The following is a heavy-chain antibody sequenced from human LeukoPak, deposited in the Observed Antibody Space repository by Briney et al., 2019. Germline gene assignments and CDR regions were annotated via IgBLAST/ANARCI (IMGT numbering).Heavy chain of an antibody. CDR2: IVVGSGNT. V-gene: IGHV1-58*02. CDR1: GFTFTSSA. Sequence: SVKVSCKASGFTFTSSAMQWVRQARGQRLEWIGWIVVGSGNTNYAQKFQERVTITRDMSTSTAYMELSSPRSEDTAVYYCAAGTKGGDTAYYYGMDVWGQGTTVTVSS. D-gene: IGHD1/OR15-1a*01. CDR3: AAGTKGGDTAYYYGMDV. J-gene: IGHJ6*02.